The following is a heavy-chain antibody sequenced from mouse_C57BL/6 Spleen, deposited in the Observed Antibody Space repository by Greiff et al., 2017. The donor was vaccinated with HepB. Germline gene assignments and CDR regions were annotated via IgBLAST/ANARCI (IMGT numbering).Heavy chain of an antibody. CDR2: IDPENGDT. Sequence: VQLQQSGAELVRPGASVKLSCTASGFNIKDDYMHWVKQRPEQGLEWIGWIDPENGDTEYASKFQGKATITADTSSNTAYLQLSSLTSEDTAVYYCTTSHYYYWGQGTTLTVSS. V-gene: IGHV14-4*01. CDR1: GFNIKDDY. CDR3: TTSHYYY. J-gene: IGHJ2*01. D-gene: IGHD1-1*02.